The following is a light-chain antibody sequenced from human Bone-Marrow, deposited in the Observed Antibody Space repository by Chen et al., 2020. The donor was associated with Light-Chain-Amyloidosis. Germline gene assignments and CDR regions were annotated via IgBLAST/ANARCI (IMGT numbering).Light chain of an antibody. CDR2: RNN. J-gene: IGLJ3*02. V-gene: IGLV1-44*01. CDR1: SSNIGSLT. CDR3: ATWDNSLGDDWV. Sequence: QSLLTQPPSASGTPGQRVTISCSGSSSNIGSLTVNWYQQLPGQAPKLLIYRNNQRPSGVADRFSGSKSGTSASLANRGVQSADEAEYYCATWDNSLGDDWVFGGGTKLTVL.